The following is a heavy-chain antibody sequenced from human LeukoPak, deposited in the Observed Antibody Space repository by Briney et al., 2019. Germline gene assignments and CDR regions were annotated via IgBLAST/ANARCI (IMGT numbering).Heavy chain of an antibody. J-gene: IGHJ6*03. CDR2: ISSSSSYI. CDR3: ARPVGYYYYMDV. V-gene: IGHV3-21*01. Sequence: PGGSLRLSCAASGFTFSSYSMNWVRQAPGKGLEWVSSISSSSSYIYYADSAKGRFTISRDNAKNSLYLQMNSLRAEDTAVYYCARPVGYYYYMDVWGKGTTVTVSS. CDR1: GFTFSSYS. D-gene: IGHD1-26*01.